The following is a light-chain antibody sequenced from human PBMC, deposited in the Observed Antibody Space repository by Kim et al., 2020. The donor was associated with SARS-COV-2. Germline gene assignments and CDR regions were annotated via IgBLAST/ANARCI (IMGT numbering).Light chain of an antibody. V-gene: IGLV1-47*01. CDR2: RNN. CDR1: SSNIGSNY. Sequence: PGQRVTIPCSGSSSNIGSNYVYWYQQLPGTAPKLLIYRNNQRPSGVPDRFSGSKSGTSASLAISGLRSEDEADYYCAAWDDSLSGLFGGGTQLTVL. CDR3: AAWDDSLSGL. J-gene: IGLJ2*01.